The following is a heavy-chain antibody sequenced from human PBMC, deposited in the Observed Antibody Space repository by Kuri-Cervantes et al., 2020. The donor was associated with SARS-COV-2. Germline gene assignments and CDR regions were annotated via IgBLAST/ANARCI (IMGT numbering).Heavy chain of an antibody. CDR2: IIPILGPA. CDR1: GCTFRNYG. Sequence: SVKVSCKASGCTFRNYGFSWVRQAPGQRLEWMGGIIPILGPANYAPRFQGRATITADQSTNIAYVELNSLTSKDTAVYYCARGGVATPYYAMDVWGQGTTVTVSS. V-gene: IGHV1-69*10. J-gene: IGHJ6*02. D-gene: IGHD2-21*01. CDR3: ARGGVATPYYAMDV.